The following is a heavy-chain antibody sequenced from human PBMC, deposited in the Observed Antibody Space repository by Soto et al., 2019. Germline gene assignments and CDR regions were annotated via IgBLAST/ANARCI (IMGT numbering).Heavy chain of an antibody. CDR3: AKYRRTEEEGFTLES. J-gene: IGHJ5*01. CDR1: GDSIAHYY. CDR2: IYYTGST. Sequence: SETLSHTCTVSGDSIAHYYWSWIRQPPGKRLEWIGYIYYTGSTTYNPSLESRVTMSIDTSRNQFSLKLRSVNAADTAIYYCAKYRRTEEEGFTLESWCRGTLVT. D-gene: IGHD2-2*01. V-gene: IGHV4-59*01.